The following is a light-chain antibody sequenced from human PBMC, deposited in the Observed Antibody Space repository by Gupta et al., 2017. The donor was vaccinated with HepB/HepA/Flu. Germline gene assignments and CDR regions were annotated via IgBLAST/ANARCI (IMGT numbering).Light chain of an antibody. CDR1: QSVSSN. Sequence: EIVLTQSPPTLSLSPGERATLSCRASQSVSSNLAWYQQKPGQAPRLLIYYASNRATGIPARFSGSGSGTDFTLTISSLEPEDFAVYYCQQRSKWPVTFGGGTKVEIK. CDR3: QQRSKWPVT. V-gene: IGKV3-11*01. CDR2: YAS. J-gene: IGKJ4*01.